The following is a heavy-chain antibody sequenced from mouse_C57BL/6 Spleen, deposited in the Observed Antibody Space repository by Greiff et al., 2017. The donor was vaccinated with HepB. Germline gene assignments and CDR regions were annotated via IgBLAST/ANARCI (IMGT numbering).Heavy chain of an antibody. V-gene: IGHV1-53*01. D-gene: IGHD2-4*01. CDR1: GYTFTSYW. Sequence: QVHVKQPGTELVKPGASVKLSCKASGYTFTSYWMHWVKQRPGQGLEWIGNINPSNGGTNYNEKFKSKATLTVDKSSSTAYMQLSSLTSEDSAVYYCARFDYDVYYAMDYWGQGTSVTVSS. J-gene: IGHJ4*01. CDR3: ARFDYDVYYAMDY. CDR2: INPSNGGT.